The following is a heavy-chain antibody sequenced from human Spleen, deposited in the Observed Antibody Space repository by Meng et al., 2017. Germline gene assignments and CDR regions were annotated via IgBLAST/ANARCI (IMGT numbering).Heavy chain of an antibody. Sequence: QVQPVQSGPEVKKPGASVKVSYKASDYTFTGYGCSWVRQAPGQGLEWMAWLGAHDGDTSHAPKFQGRVTVTADRPTATAYMELWNLRSDDTGVYYCARGTPGRRYAEYWGQGTLVTVSS. V-gene: IGHV1-18*01. CDR1: DYTFTGYG. J-gene: IGHJ4*02. D-gene: IGHD3-10*01. CDR2: LGAHDGDT. CDR3: ARGTPGRRYAEY.